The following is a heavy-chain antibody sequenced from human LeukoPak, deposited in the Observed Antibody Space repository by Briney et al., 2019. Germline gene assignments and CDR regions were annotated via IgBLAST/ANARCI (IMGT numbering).Heavy chain of an antibody. CDR1: GGSFTSYG. CDR2: IIPIYGRA. D-gene: IGHD3-3*01. J-gene: IGHJ4*02. V-gene: IGHV1-69*13. CDR3: AAGGAYEFRDDY. Sequence: ASVKVSCKASGGSFTSYGISWVRPAPGQGLEWMGKIIPIYGRANYGQKFQGRVTITADELTTTSYMELSSLTAEDMAVYYCAAGGAYEFRDDYWGQGTLVTVSS.